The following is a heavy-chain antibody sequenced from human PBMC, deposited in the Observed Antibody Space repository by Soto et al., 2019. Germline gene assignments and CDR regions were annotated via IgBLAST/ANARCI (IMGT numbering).Heavy chain of an antibody. V-gene: IGHV3-30-3*01. Sequence: QVQLVESGGGVVQPGRSLRLSCSASGFTFSDFEMYWVRQAPGKGLDWVSFISYDGSNQYYAGSVKGRFTVSRDNSKNTLFLLMNRLRPEDTAVSFCARRTGTAPRFDYWGQGTLVTVSS. CDR1: GFTFSDFE. D-gene: IGHD1-7*01. CDR3: ARRTGTAPRFDY. J-gene: IGHJ4*02. CDR2: ISYDGSNQ.